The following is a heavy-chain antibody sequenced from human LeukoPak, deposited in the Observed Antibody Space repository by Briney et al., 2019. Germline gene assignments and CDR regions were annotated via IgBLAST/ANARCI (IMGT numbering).Heavy chain of an antibody. CDR2: ISGSDGST. CDR3: AKDALAVAVHYYFDS. V-gene: IGHV3-23*01. D-gene: IGHD6-19*01. J-gene: IGHJ4*02. Sequence: PGGSLRLSCAASGFAFSNYAMSWVRQAPGKGLEWVSGISGSDGSTYYGGSVKGRFTISRDNSKNTLYLQMTSLGAEDTAVYYCAKDALAVAVHYYFDSWGQGTPVTVSS. CDR1: GFAFSNYA.